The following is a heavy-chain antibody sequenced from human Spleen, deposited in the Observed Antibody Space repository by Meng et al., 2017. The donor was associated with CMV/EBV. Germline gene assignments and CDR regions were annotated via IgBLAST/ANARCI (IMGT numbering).Heavy chain of an antibody. CDR1: GYTFTNYG. CDR2: ISGYTGDT. V-gene: IGHV1-18*01. CDR3: ARDLLSTLGVAPDPVDY. J-gene: IGHJ4*02. Sequence: ASVKVSCKTSGYTFTNYGVSWVRQAPGQGLEWMGWISGYTGDTAYVQKFQGRVTITTDTTTTTAYMERRSLRSDDTAVYYCARDLLSTLGVAPDPVDYWGQGTLVTVSS. D-gene: IGHD3-3*01.